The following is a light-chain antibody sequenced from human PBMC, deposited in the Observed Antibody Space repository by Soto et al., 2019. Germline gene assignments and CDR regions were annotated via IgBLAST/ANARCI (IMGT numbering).Light chain of an antibody. CDR3: MQSLQTPPWT. CDR1: QSLLQTNGYTY. V-gene: IGKV2-28*01. J-gene: IGKJ1*01. Sequence: DIVMTQSPLSLPVTPGEPASISCRSSQSLLQTNGYTYLDWYLQKPGQSPQLLIYLTSIRASGVPDRFSGSGSGTEFTLKISKVEAEDVGVYYCMQSLQTPPWTFGPGTKGEFK. CDR2: LTS.